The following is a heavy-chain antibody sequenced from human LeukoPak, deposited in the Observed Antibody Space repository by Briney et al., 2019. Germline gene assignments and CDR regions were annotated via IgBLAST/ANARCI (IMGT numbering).Heavy chain of an antibody. CDR2: ISAYNGNT. CDR1: GYTFATYG. D-gene: IGHD2-8*01. CDR3: ARGHYCTNGVCYHAGWFDP. Sequence: ASVKVSCKTSGYTFATYGISWVRQAPGQGLEWMGWISAYNGNTNYAQKLQGRVTMTTDTSTSTAYMELRSLRSDDTAVYYCARGHYCTNGVCYHAGWFDPWDQGTLVTVSS. J-gene: IGHJ5*02. V-gene: IGHV1-18*04.